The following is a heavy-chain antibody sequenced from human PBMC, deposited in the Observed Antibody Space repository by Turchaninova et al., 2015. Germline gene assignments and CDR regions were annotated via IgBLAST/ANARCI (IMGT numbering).Heavy chain of an antibody. Sequence: GEGLVQPVGSLRLSCAASGFTFSDHYVDWVRQAPGKGLEWVGRSRGKGQSYSTEYAASVKGRFIISRDDSSKSLLLQMNSLKSDDTAIYYCAKVDGTYAYFAMDVWGHGTTVTVSS. CDR1: GFTFSDHY. V-gene: IGHV3-72*01. CDR2: SRGKGQSYST. D-gene: IGHD1-14*01. J-gene: IGHJ6*02. CDR3: AKVDGTYAYFAMDV.